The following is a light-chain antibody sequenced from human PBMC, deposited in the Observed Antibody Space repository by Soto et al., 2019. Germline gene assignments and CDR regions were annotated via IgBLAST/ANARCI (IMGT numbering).Light chain of an antibody. V-gene: IGKV3-20*01. CDR2: DAS. CDR3: HQYGGSTQT. CDR1: QSVSSNY. Sequence: EIVLTQSPGTLSLSPGERATLSCRASQSVSSNYLAWYQQKPGQAPRPLIYDASSRATGIPDRFSGSGSGTEFTLTISRLEPEDFAVYYCHQYGGSTQTFGQGTKVDIK. J-gene: IGKJ1*01.